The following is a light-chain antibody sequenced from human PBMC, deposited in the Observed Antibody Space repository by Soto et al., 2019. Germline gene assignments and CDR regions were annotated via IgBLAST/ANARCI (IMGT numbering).Light chain of an antibody. CDR2: GAS. CDR3: QQSYNTVMYT. V-gene: IGKV1-39*01. CDR1: QRISTY. Sequence: DIRLTQSPSSLSASVGDRVTITCRASQRISTYLNWYQQKPGKAPNLLISGASSLQSGVPSRFSGSGSGTDFALTISSLQPEDFATYFCQQSYNTVMYTFGQGTKLDI. J-gene: IGKJ2*01.